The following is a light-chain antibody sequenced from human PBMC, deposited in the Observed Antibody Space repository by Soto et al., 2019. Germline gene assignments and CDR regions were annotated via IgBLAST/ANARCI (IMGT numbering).Light chain of an antibody. V-gene: IGLV2-14*01. CDR3: SSYTSNNTLV. CDR2: EVS. CDR1: TRDIAGYNF. J-gene: IGLJ2*01. Sequence: QSALTQPASVSGSLGQSITISCTGTTRDIAGYNFVSWFQQHPGKAPKLLIFEVSDRPSGVSNRFSGSKSGNTASLTISGLQAEDEAHFYCSSYTSNNTLVFGGGTKLTVL.